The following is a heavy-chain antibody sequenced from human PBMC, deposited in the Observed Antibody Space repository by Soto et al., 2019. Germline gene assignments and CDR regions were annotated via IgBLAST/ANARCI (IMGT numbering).Heavy chain of an antibody. V-gene: IGHV4-38-2*01. CDR2: IYHSGST. J-gene: IGHJ5*02. Sequence: SETLSLTCAVSGYSISSGYYWGWIRQTPGKGLEWIASIYHSGSTYYNPSLKSRVTISVDTSKNQFSLKLTSVTAADTAVYYCARGAATVTPGWFDPWGQGIMVNVSS. CDR3: ARGAATVTPGWFDP. CDR1: GYSISSGYY. D-gene: IGHD4-17*01.